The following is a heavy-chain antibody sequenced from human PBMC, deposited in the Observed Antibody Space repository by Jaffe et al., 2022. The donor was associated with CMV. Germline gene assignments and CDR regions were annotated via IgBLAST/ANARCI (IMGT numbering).Heavy chain of an antibody. CDR2: INSDGTTT. CDR1: GFTFSDYW. Sequence: EVQLVESGGGLVQPGGSLRLSCAASGFTFSDYWMHWVRQAPGKGLVWVSLINSDGTTTGYADSVKGRFTISRDDAKNTLYLQMNSLRPEDTAVYYCVRGVLYSYGYEYNWFDPWGQGTLVTVSS. J-gene: IGHJ5*02. CDR3: VRGVLYSYGYEYNWFDP. V-gene: IGHV3-74*01. D-gene: IGHD5-18*01.